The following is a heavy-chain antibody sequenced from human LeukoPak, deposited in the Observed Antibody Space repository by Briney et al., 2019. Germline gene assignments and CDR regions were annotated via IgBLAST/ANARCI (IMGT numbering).Heavy chain of an antibody. CDR2: IKQDGSEK. Sequence: GGPLRLSCAASRFTFSRYWMSWVRQAPRKGLEWVANIKQDGSEKYYVDSVKGRFTISRDNAKNSLYLQMNSLRAEDTAVYYCARDKGDYDTSGSLFVFGGQGTLVTVSS. CDR3: ARDKGDYDTSGSLFVF. J-gene: IGHJ4*02. D-gene: IGHD3-22*01. CDR1: RFTFSRYW. V-gene: IGHV3-7*03.